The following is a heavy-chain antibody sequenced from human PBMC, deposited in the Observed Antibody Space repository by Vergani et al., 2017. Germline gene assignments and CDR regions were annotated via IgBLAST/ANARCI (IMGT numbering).Heavy chain of an antibody. CDR2: IWYDGSNK. CDR3: ARDDYGDYVSLIDY. Sequence: QVQLVESGGGVVQPGRSLRLSCAASGFTFSNYGMHWVRQAPGKGLEWVAVIWYDGSNKYYADSVEGRFTISRDNSKNTLYLQMNSLRAEDTAVYYCARDDYGDYVSLIDYWGQGTLVTVSS. D-gene: IGHD4-17*01. V-gene: IGHV3-33*01. J-gene: IGHJ4*02. CDR1: GFTFSNYG.